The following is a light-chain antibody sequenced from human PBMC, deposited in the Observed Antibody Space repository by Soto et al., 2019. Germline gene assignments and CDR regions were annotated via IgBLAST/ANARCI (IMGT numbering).Light chain of an antibody. CDR3: LQHDSSPRT. J-gene: IGKJ1*01. CDR2: AAS. V-gene: IGKV1-17*01. CDR1: LRISTE. Sequence: GRVTSTCGASLRISTELVWYQHKPGQAPKRLIYAASSLQSGVPSRFSGSGSGTEFTLTISSLQPEDFATYFCLQHDSSPRTFGQGTKVDI.